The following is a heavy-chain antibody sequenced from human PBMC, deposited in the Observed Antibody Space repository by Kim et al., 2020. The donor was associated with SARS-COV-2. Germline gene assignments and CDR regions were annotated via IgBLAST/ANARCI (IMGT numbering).Heavy chain of an antibody. CDR3: TTGETYYYDSSGYYYSDY. CDR1: GFTFSNAW. V-gene: IGHV3-15*01. CDR2: IKSKTDGGTT. J-gene: IGHJ4*02. D-gene: IGHD3-22*01. Sequence: GGSLRLSCAASGFTFSNAWMSWVRQAPGKGLEWVGRIKSKTDGGTTDYAAPVKGRFTISRDDSKNTLYLQMNSLKTEDTAVYYCTTGETYYYDSSGYYYSDYWGQGTLVTVSS.